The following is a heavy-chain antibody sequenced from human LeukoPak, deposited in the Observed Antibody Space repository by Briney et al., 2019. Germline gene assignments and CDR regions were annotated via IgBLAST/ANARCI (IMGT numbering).Heavy chain of an antibody. D-gene: IGHD3-22*01. CDR2: ISAYNGNT. Sequence: ASVKVSCKASGYTFTSDGISWVRQAPGQGLEWMGWISAYNGNTNYAQKLQGRVTMTTDTSTSTAYMELRSLRSDDTAVYYCARDSYYYDSSGYYSSPFDYWGQGTLVTVSS. CDR3: ARDSYYYDSSGYYSSPFDY. J-gene: IGHJ4*02. CDR1: GYTFTSDG. V-gene: IGHV1-18*01.